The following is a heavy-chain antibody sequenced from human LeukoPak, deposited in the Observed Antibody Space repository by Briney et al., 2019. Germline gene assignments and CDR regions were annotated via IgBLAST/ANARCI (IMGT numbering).Heavy chain of an antibody. D-gene: IGHD6-13*01. J-gene: IGHJ5*02. CDR2: IYPGDSDT. V-gene: IGHV5-51*02. Sequence: GESLKTPCKGFGSRFPIYWSAWVRQMPGKGLEWMGIIYPGDSDTRYTTSSQGKVTISADKPINTPYPQWSSLEAAATATVYCSRHVQPAAATSGLDPWGQGTMVTVSS. CDR3: SRHVQPAAATSGLDP. CDR1: GSRFPIYW.